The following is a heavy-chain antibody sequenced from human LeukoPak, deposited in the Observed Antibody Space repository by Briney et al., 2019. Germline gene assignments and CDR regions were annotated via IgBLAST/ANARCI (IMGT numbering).Heavy chain of an antibody. CDR2: MNPNSGNT. CDR3: ATREDRYYYDSTSLNY. CDR1: GYTFTSYD. Sequence: ASVKVSCKASGYTFTSYDINWVRQATGQGLEWMGWMNPNSGNTGYAQKFQGRVTMTRNTSISTAYMELSSLRSEDTAVYYCATREDRYYYDSTSLNYWGQGTLVTVSS. J-gene: IGHJ4*02. D-gene: IGHD3-22*01. V-gene: IGHV1-8*01.